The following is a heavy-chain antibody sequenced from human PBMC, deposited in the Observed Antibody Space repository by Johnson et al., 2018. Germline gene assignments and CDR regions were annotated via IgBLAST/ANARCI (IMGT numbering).Heavy chain of an antibody. CDR2: INGDGSTT. J-gene: IGHJ1*01. D-gene: IGHD6-13*01. Sequence: VQLVQSGGGVVRPGGSLRLSCAASGFTFDDYGMSWVRQAPGKGLVWVSRINGDGSTTSYADSVKGRFTISRDNAKNSLYLKMNSLRAEDTAVYYCGRQDGYSSSRNLPGYFQHWGQGTWSPSPQ. CDR3: GRQDGYSSSRNLPGYFQH. CDR1: GFTFDDYG. V-gene: IGHV3-20*04.